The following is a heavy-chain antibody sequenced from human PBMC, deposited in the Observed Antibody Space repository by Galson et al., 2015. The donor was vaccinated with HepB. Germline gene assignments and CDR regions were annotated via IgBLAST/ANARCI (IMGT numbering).Heavy chain of an antibody. CDR3: ARLTYDSTGYHYAY. CDR2: IGRAGDT. D-gene: IGHD3-22*01. J-gene: IGHJ4*02. Sequence: SLRLSCAASQFTFSNYDMHWVRQVPGKGLEWVAAIGRAGDTYYADSVKGRFTISRENALRSFHLQMNSLSAGDTAVYYCARLTYDSTGYHYAYWGQGTLVTVSS. CDR1: QFTFSNYD. V-gene: IGHV3-13*04.